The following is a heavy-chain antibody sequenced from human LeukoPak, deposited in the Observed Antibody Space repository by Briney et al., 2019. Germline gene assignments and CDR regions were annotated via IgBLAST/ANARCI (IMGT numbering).Heavy chain of an antibody. D-gene: IGHD2-2*01. Sequence: GGSLRLSCAASGFTVSSDYMSWVRQAPGKGLEWVSVIYSGGSAYYADSVEGRFTISRDNSKNTLYLQMNSLRAEDTAVYYCAMNAVPYYYYGMDVWGQGTTVTVSS. CDR1: GFTVSSDY. J-gene: IGHJ6*02. CDR2: IYSGGSA. V-gene: IGHV3-66*01. CDR3: AMNAVPYYYYGMDV.